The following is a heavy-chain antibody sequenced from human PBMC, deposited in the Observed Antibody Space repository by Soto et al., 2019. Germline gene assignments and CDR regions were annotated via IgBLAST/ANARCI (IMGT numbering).Heavy chain of an antibody. V-gene: IGHV3-33*01. Sequence: QVQLVESGGGVVQPGRSLRLSCAASGFTFSSYGMHWVRQAPGKGLEWVAVIWYDGSNKYYADSVKGRFTISRDNSKNTLYLQMNSLRAEDTAVYYCAREGGMGTAAVFGMDVWGQGTTVTVSS. CDR3: AREGGMGTAAVFGMDV. D-gene: IGHD6-13*01. J-gene: IGHJ6*02. CDR2: IWYDGSNK. CDR1: GFTFSSYG.